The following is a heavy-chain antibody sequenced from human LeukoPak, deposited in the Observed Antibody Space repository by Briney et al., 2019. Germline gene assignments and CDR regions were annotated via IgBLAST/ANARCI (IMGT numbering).Heavy chain of an antibody. J-gene: IGHJ4*02. Sequence: SETLSLTCAVYGGSFSGYYWSWIRQPPGKGLEWIGEINHSGSTNYNPSLKSRVTISVDTSKNPFSLKLSSVTAADTAVYYCARLWGSWPYYFDYWGQGTLVTVSS. CDR2: INHSGST. D-gene: IGHD6-13*01. V-gene: IGHV4-34*01. CDR1: GGSFSGYY. CDR3: ARLWGSWPYYFDY.